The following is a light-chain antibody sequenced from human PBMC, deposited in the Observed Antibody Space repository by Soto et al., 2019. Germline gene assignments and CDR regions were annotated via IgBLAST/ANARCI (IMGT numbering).Light chain of an antibody. CDR2: GAS. J-gene: IGKJ1*01. V-gene: IGKV3-20*01. CDR3: QQYGSSPTWT. Sequence: EIMMTQSPATLSVSPGEGATLSCRASQSVSSKLAWYQHKPGQAPRLLIYGASTRATGIPARFSGSGSGTDFTLTISRLEPEDSAVYYCQQYGSSPTWTFGQGTKVDIK. CDR1: QSVSSK.